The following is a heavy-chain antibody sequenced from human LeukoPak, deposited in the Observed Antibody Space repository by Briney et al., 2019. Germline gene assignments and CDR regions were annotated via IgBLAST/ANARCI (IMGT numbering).Heavy chain of an antibody. D-gene: IGHD6-19*01. CDR3: AREARFAVSVVGSGDF. J-gene: IGHJ4*02. V-gene: IGHV4-39*07. CDR1: GGPISSKHYY. CDR2: MLYIGPT. Sequence: PSGTLSLPCTPSGGPISSKHYYWCWIRQPPGKGLERIWTMLYIGPTTTNPSLTSRATTSLVTSTNRISLYMPSVPAAGPSVPYCAREARFAVSVVGSGDFWGQGILVTVSS.